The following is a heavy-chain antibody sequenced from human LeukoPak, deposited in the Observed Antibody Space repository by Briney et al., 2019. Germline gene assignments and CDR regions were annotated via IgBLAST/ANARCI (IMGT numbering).Heavy chain of an antibody. CDR3: ARGPFEDAFDI. CDR2: IYYSGST. V-gene: IGHV4-59*12. CDR1: GGSISTYY. J-gene: IGHJ3*02. Sequence: PSETLSLTRTVSGGSISTYYWSWIRQPPGKGLEWIGYIYYSGSTNYNPSLKSRVTMSVDTSKNQFSLKLSSVTAADTAVYYCARGPFEDAFDIWGQGTMVTVSS.